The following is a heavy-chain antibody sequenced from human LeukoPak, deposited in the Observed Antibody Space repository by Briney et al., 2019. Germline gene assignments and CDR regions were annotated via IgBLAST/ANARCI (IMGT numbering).Heavy chain of an antibody. J-gene: IGHJ3*02. CDR2: ISSSRSSM. CDR1: GFTFSSYS. Sequence: GGSLRLSCAASGFTFSSYSMNWARQAPGEGLGWVSSISSSRSSMYSADSVEGRSTISRDNAKNSLYLQRNSLRAEDTAVYYCARVTGHGAFDIWGQGTMVTVSS. CDR3: ARVTGHGAFDI. V-gene: IGHV3-21*01. D-gene: IGHD1-20*01.